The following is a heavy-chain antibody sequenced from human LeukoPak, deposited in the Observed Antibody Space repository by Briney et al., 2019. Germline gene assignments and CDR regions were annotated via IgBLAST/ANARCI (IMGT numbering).Heavy chain of an antibody. D-gene: IGHD1-26*01. CDR2: ISSSGGGT. CDR3: AKWDENFYYMDV. Sequence: PGLSLGLSCAASRFTFNRYSISWVRQAPGKGLQWVSSISSSGGGTHYASSVRGRFTISRDNSKDTVFLKMNGLRVEDTAIYYCAKWDENFYYMDVWGQGTTVTVPS. CDR1: RFTFNRYS. J-gene: IGHJ6*03. V-gene: IGHV3-23*01.